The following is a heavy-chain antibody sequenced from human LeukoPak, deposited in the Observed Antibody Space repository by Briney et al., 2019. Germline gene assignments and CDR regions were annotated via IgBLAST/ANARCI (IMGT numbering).Heavy chain of an antibody. CDR1: GYTFTDYY. CDR2: VDPEDGET. J-gene: IGHJ6*03. D-gene: IGHD6-13*01. Sequence: VASVKVSCKVSGYTFTDYYMHWVQQAPGRGLERMGLVDPEDGETIYAEKFQGRVTITVDTSTDTAYMELSSLRSEDTAVYYCAAGSTSWYYYYMDVWGKGTTVTVSS. V-gene: IGHV1-69-2*01. CDR3: AAGSTSWYYYYMDV.